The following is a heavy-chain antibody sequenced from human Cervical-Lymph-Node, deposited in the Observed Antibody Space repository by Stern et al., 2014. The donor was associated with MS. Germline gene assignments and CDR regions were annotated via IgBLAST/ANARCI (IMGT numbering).Heavy chain of an antibody. J-gene: IGHJ4*02. CDR2: IYWDDQK. CDR1: GFSLSTSGLG. Sequence: INLKESGPALVKPTQTLTLTCTFSGFSLSTSGLGVGWIRQPPGEALEWLAYIYWDDQKRYRPSLKSRLTITKDTSKNQVVLTLTNVDPVDTATYYCAHRTAGPFDYWGQGTLVTVSS. V-gene: IGHV2-5*02. CDR3: AHRTAGPFDY.